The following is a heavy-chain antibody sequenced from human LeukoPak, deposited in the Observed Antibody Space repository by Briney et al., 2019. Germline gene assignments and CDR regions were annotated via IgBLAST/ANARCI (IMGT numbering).Heavy chain of an antibody. V-gene: IGHV1-46*01. J-gene: IGHJ4*02. CDR1: GYTFTSYG. D-gene: IGHD3-16*01. CDR3: ARVYERVGYYFDY. Sequence: ASVKVSCKASGYTFTSYGISWVRQAPGQGLEWMGIINPSGGSTSYAQKFQGRVTMTRDTSTSTVYMELSSLRSEDTAVYYCARVYERVGYYFDYWGQGTLVTVSS. CDR2: INPSGGST.